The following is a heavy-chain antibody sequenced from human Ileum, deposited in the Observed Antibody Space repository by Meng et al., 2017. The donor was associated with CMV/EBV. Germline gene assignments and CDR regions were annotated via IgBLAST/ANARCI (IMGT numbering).Heavy chain of an antibody. CDR1: GFSFRSYD. CDR2: IKHDGSDK. J-gene: IGHJ4*02. Sequence: GGSLRLYCSASGFSFRSYDIHWVRQAPGKGPEWVAFIKHDGSDKKYAESVKGRLTVARDNSKDILYLQMNSLRGEDTAMYYCGLVGNYIDFWGQGTLVTVSS. CDR3: GLVGNYIDF. V-gene: IGHV3-30*02.